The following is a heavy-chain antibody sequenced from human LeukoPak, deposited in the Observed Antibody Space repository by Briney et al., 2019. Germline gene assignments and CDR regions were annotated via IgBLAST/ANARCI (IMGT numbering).Heavy chain of an antibody. Sequence: SETLSLTCTVSGGSISSSSYYWGWIRQPPGKGLECIGSIYYSGSTYYNPSLKSRVTISVDTSKNQFSLKLSSVTAADTAVYYCARSYDYVWGSYRPDDAFDIWGQGTMVTVSS. CDR1: GGSISSSSYY. D-gene: IGHD3-16*02. J-gene: IGHJ3*02. CDR3: ARSYDYVWGSYRPDDAFDI. CDR2: IYYSGST. V-gene: IGHV4-39*01.